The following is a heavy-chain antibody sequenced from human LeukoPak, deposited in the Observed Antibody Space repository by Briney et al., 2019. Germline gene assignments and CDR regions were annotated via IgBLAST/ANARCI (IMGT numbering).Heavy chain of an antibody. Sequence: PGGSLRLSCAASGFTFSSYGMHWVRQAPGKGLEWVAVIWYDGSNKYYADSVKGRFTISRDNSKNTLYLQMNSLRAEDTAVYYCARDMEDRPVSTHYYGMDVWGQGTTVTVSS. CDR2: IWYDGSNK. CDR1: GFTFSSYG. CDR3: ARDMEDRPVSTHYYGMDV. D-gene: IGHD2-15*01. V-gene: IGHV3-33*01. J-gene: IGHJ6*02.